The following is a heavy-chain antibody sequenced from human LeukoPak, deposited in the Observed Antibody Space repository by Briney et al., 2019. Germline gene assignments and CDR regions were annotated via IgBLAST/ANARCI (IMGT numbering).Heavy chain of an antibody. V-gene: IGHV3-23*01. J-gene: IGHJ2*01. CDR2: ISGSGGST. CDR1: GFTFSSYA. CDR3: AKGVRESYGDYDWYFDL. D-gene: IGHD4-17*01. Sequence: PGGSLRLSCVASGFTFSSYAMSWVRQAPGKGLEWVSGISGSGGSTYYADSVKGRFTISRDNSKNTLYLQMNSLRAEDTAVYYCAKGVRESYGDYDWYFDLWGRGTLVTVSS.